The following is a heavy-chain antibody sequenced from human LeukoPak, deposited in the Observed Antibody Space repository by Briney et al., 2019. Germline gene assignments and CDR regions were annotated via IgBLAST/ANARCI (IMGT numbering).Heavy chain of an antibody. CDR3: ARHGNIVVVVAARGFDP. CDR2: IYYSRNN. J-gene: IGHJ5*02. D-gene: IGHD2-15*01. CDR1: GGSVRSNIYY. Sequence: SGTLSLTCTVSGGSVRSNIYYWNWIRQPPGKGLEWIGYIYYSRNNYYNPSLKSRVTISVDTSKNQFSLRLSSVTAADTAFYYCARHGNIVVVVAARGFDPWGQGTLVTVSS. V-gene: IGHV4-39*01.